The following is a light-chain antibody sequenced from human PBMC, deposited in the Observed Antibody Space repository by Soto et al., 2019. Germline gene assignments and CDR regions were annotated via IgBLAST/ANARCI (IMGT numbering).Light chain of an antibody. V-gene: IGLV7-43*01. J-gene: IGLJ3*02. Sequence: QAVVTQEPSLTVSPGGTVTLTCASSTGAVTSGYYPNWFQQKPGQAPRALIYSTSNKQSWTPARFSGSLLGGKAALTLSGVQPEDEAEYYCLRYYGAAPVFGGGTKLTAL. CDR3: LRYYGAAPV. CDR1: TGAVTSGYY. CDR2: STS.